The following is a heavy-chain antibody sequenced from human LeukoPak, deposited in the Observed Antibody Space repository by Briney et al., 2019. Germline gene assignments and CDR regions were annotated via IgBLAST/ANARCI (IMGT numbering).Heavy chain of an antibody. J-gene: IGHJ4*02. Sequence: ASVKVFCKASGYTFTNYGISWVRQAPGQGLEWMGWISVYNGNTNYAQKLQGRVTMTTDTSTSTAYMELRSLRSDDTAVYYCARVGYCSGGSCYSEDFSYWGQGTLVSVSS. CDR3: ARVGYCSGGSCYSEDFSY. CDR1: GYTFTNYG. V-gene: IGHV1-18*01. CDR2: ISVYNGNT. D-gene: IGHD2-15*01.